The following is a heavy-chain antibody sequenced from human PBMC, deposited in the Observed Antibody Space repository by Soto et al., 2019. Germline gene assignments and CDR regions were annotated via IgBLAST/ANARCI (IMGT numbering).Heavy chain of an antibody. CDR1: GGTFSSYA. V-gene: IGHV1-69*12. D-gene: IGHD5-18*01. J-gene: IGHJ2*01. CDR2: IIPIFGTA. CDR3: ARVGYSYGFGYFDL. Sequence: QVQLVQSGAEVKKPGSSVKVSCKASGGTFSSYAISWVRQAPGQGLEWMGGIIPIFGTANYAQKFQGRVTSTAEESTSTAYMELSSLRSGDTAVYYCARVGYSYGFGYFDLWGRGTLVTVSS.